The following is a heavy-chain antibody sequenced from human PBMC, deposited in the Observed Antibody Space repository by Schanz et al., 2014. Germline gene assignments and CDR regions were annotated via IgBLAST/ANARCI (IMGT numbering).Heavy chain of an antibody. V-gene: IGHV1-8*01. CDR1: GYSFTTYD. Sequence: QAQLVQSGAEVKKPGASVRVSCKASGYSFTTYDVNWVRQATGQGLEWMGWMNPTTGNRGYAQNFQGRVTMTRDTSLKTAYMEITVLKFEDSGFYYGASHYSDRPLWGQGTLNAVSS. CDR3: ASHYSDRPL. D-gene: IGHD4-17*01. CDR2: MNPTTGNR. J-gene: IGHJ4*02.